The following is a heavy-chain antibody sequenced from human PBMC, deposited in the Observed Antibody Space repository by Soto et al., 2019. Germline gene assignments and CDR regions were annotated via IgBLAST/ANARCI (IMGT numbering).Heavy chain of an antibody. CDR1: GFTFDDYA. D-gene: IGHD3-9*01. J-gene: IGHJ4*02. Sequence: GGSLRLSCAASGFTFDDYAMHWVRQAPGKGLEWVSGISWNSGSIGIAESLKGGFTISRDNAKNSLYMEMNSLRAEDTAWYYCAKDFRHYDILTGYYNWGQGTLVTVSS. CDR3: AKDFRHYDILTGYYN. V-gene: IGHV3-9*01. CDR2: ISWNSGSI.